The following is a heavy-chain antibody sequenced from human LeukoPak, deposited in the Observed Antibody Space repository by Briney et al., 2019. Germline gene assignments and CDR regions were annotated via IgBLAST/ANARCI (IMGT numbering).Heavy chain of an antibody. CDR3: ARRGDV. J-gene: IGHJ3*01. V-gene: IGHV4-61*02. Sequence: SETLSLTCTVSGGSISSGDYYWNWIRQPAGKGLEWIGRIYTSGSTNYNPSLRSRVTIPRDTSKNQFSLQLNSVTAADTAVYYCARRGDVWGQGTMVTVSS. CDR2: IYTSGST. CDR1: GGSISSGDYY.